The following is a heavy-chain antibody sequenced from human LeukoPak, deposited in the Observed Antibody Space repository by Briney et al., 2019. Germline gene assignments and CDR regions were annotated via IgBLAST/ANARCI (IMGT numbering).Heavy chain of an antibody. J-gene: IGHJ5*02. CDR3: AKGPTIFVGFDP. D-gene: IGHD3-3*01. Sequence: PEGSLRLSCAVSGFTFSSYAMSWVRQAPGKGLEWVSAISGSGGSTYYADSVKGRFTISRDNSKNTLYLQMNSLRAEDTAVYYCAKGPTIFVGFDPWGQGTLVTVSS. CDR1: GFTFSSYA. CDR2: ISGSGGST. V-gene: IGHV3-23*01.